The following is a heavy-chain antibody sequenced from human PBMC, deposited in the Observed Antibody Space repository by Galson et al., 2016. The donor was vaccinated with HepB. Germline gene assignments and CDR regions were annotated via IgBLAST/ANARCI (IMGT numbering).Heavy chain of an antibody. CDR3: ARAVSWDYGDYASY. D-gene: IGHD4-17*01. CDR1: GGSFSGYY. Sequence: ETLSLTCGVYGGSFSGYYWSWIRQPPGKGLEWVSSISSSSSYIYYADSVKGRLTISRDNAKNSLYLQMNSLRAEDTAVYYCARAVSWDYGDYASYWGQGTLVTVSS. CDR2: ISSSSSYI. V-gene: IGHV3-21*01. J-gene: IGHJ4*02.